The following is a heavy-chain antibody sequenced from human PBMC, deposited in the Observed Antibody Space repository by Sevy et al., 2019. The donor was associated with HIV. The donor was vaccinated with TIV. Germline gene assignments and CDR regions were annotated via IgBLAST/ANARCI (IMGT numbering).Heavy chain of an antibody. CDR2: IKQDGSEK. Sequence: GGSLRLSCAASGFTFSSYWMSWVRQAPGKGLKSVANIKQDGSEKYYVDSVKGRFTISRDNAKNSLYLQMNSLRAEDTAVYYCARASYCSGGSCYSRGRYFDYWGQGTLVTVSS. CDR1: GFTFSSYW. CDR3: ARASYCSGGSCYSRGRYFDY. J-gene: IGHJ4*02. V-gene: IGHV3-7*01. D-gene: IGHD2-15*01.